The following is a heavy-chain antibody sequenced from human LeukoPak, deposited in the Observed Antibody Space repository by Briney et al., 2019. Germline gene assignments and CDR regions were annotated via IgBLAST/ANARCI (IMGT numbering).Heavy chain of an antibody. J-gene: IGHJ5*02. Sequence: GGSLRLSCAASGFTFNNYGMHWFRQAPGKGLEWVAVISHDGSNIHYGDSVKGRFTISRDNSQNMLYLQMNSLRAEDTAMYYCAKDPYRVVVATGNYLDPWGQGTLVTVSS. CDR1: GFTFNNYG. D-gene: IGHD2-15*01. CDR3: AKDPYRVVVATGNYLDP. V-gene: IGHV3-30*18. CDR2: ISHDGSNI.